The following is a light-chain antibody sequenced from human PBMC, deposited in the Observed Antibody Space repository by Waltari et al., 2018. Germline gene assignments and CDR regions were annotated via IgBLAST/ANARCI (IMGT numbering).Light chain of an antibody. CDR2: GAS. Sequence: EIVMTQSLATLSVSPGERATLSCMASQSVSSNLAWYQQKPGQSPRLIIYGASTRATRIADRFMGSGSGTGCTLTTSSLQSEGFALYYGEPYKDWPRPSGEGTKVEI. J-gene: IGKJ1*01. CDR1: QSVSSN. V-gene: IGKV3-15*01. CDR3: EPYKDWPRP.